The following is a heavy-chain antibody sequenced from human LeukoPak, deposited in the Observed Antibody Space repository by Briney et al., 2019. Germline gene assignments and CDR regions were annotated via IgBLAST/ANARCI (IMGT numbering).Heavy chain of an antibody. D-gene: IGHD6-13*01. Sequence: ASVKVSCKASGYTFTGYYMHWVRQAPGQGLEWMGWINPNSGGTNYAQKFQGRVTMTRDTSISTAYMELSRLRSDDTAVYYCARLIAAAGTYRDYWGQGTLVIVSS. CDR2: INPNSGGT. CDR3: ARLIAAAGTYRDY. CDR1: GYTFTGYY. J-gene: IGHJ4*02. V-gene: IGHV1-2*02.